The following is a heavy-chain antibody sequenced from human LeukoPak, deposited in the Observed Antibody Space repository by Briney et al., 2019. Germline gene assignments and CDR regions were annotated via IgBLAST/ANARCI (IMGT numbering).Heavy chain of an antibody. CDR1: GYTFTSYI. J-gene: IGHJ4*02. CDR2: INAGNENT. CDR3: ARDDGYSYGSSDY. Sequence: ASVKVSCKASGYTFTSYIIHWVRQAPGQRLEWMGWINAGNENTKYSQKFQGRVTITRDTSANTVYMELSSLRSEDTAVYYCARDDGYSYGSSDYWGQGTLVTVSS. D-gene: IGHD5-18*01. V-gene: IGHV1-3*01.